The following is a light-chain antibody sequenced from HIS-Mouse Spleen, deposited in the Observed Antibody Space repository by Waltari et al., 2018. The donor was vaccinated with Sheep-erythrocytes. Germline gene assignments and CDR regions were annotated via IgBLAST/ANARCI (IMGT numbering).Light chain of an antibody. CDR3: SSYTSSSTPVV. V-gene: IGLV2-14*01. CDR1: RSHVGGYNY. J-gene: IGLJ2*01. CDR2: EVS. Sequence: QSALTQPASVSGSPGPSITISCTGTRSHVGGYNYVSWYQQHRGKAPKLMIYEVSNRPSGVSNRFSGSKSGNTASLTISGLQAEDEADYYCSSYTSSSTPVVFGGGTKLTVL.